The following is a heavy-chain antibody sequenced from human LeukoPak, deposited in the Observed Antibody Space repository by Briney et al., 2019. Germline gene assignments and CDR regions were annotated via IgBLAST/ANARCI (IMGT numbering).Heavy chain of an antibody. CDR3: AKARYSGSPALDY. CDR1: GFTFSNNG. Sequence: PGGSLRLSCAASGFTFSNNGMHWVRQAPGKGLEWVAFMRYDESHIYYGDPVRGRFTISRDNSKNTLYLQMNSLGLKDTAVYYCAKARYSGSPALDYWGQGTLVTVSS. J-gene: IGHJ4*02. D-gene: IGHD1-26*01. CDR2: MRYDESHI. V-gene: IGHV3-30*02.